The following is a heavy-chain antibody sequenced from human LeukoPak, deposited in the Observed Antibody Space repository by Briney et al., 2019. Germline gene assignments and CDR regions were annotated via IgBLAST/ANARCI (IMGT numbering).Heavy chain of an antibody. Sequence: GGSLRLSCAASGFTFRSDAMSWVRQAPGKGLEWVAVISYDGSNKYYADSVKGRFTISRDNSKNTLYLQMNSLRAEDTAVYYCAGRSSSWYYYYGMDVWGQGTTVTVSS. CDR2: ISYDGSNK. J-gene: IGHJ6*02. D-gene: IGHD6-13*01. V-gene: IGHV3-30*03. CDR3: AGRSSSWYYYYGMDV. CDR1: GFTFRSDA.